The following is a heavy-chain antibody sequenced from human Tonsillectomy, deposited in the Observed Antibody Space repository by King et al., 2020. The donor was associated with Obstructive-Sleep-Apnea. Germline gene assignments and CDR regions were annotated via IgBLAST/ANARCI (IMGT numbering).Heavy chain of an antibody. CDR3: ARESLTGTTGWFDP. D-gene: IGHD1-14*01. V-gene: IGHV4-39*07. Sequence: QLQESGPGLVKPSETLSLTCSVSGGSISSSSYYWGWIRQPPGKGLEWIGSIYYSGSTYYNPSLKSLVTISVDTSKNQFSLKLSSVSAADTAVYYCARESLTGTTGWFDPWGQGTLVTVSS. J-gene: IGHJ5*02. CDR1: GGSISSSSYY. CDR2: IYYSGST.